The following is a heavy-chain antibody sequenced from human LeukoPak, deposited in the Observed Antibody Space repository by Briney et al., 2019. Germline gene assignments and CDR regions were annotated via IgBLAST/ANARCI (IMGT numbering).Heavy chain of an antibody. CDR3: AREIAAAYYGMDV. J-gene: IGHJ6*02. CDR2: VTSSSSSI. D-gene: IGHD6-13*01. Sequence: PGGSLRLSCAASGFTFRTYGMNWVRQAPGKGLEWVSYVTSSSSSIYYADSVKGRFTISRDNAKNSLYLQLNSLRVEDTAVYYCAREIAAAYYGMDVWGQGTTVTVSS. CDR1: GFTFRTYG. V-gene: IGHV3-48*04.